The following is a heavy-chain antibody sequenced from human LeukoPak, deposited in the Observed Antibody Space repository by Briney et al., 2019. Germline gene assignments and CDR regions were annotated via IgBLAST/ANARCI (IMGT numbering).Heavy chain of an antibody. CDR2: IKQDGSEK. D-gene: IGHD6-19*01. Sequence: PGGSLRLSCAASGFTFSSYWMSWVRQAPGEGLEWVANIKQDGSEKYYVDFVKGRFTISRDNAKNSLYLQMNSLRAEDTAVYYCAREGYSSGWDVFDYWGQGTLVTVSS. CDR1: GFTFSSYW. J-gene: IGHJ4*02. V-gene: IGHV3-7*01. CDR3: AREGYSSGWDVFDY.